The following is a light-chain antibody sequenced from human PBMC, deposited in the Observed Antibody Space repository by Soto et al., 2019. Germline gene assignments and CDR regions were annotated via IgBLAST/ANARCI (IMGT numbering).Light chain of an antibody. CDR1: SSDIGGYKH. J-gene: IGLJ2*01. CDR3: SSYTSSSNTHVI. CDR2: EVS. V-gene: IGLV2-14*01. Sequence: QSVLTQPASVSGSLRQSITISCTGSSSDIGGYKHVSWYQQHPGKAPKLMIYEVSNRPSGVSNRLSASKSGNTASLTISGLQAEDEAEYYCSSYTSSSNTHVIFGGGTKLTVL.